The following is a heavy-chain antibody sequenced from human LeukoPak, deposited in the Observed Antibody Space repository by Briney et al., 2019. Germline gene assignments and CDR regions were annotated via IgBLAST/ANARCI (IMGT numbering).Heavy chain of an antibody. CDR2: IYYSGST. D-gene: IGHD6-19*01. J-gene: IGHJ4*02. V-gene: IGHV4-39*01. CDR1: GGSISSSSYY. CDR3: ARHRIAVAYFDY. Sequence: SETLSLTCTVSGGSISSSSYYWGWIRPPPGKGLEWIGSIYYSGSTYYNPSLKSRVTISVDTSKNQFSLKLSSVTAADTAVYYCARHRIAVAYFDYWGQGTLVTVSS.